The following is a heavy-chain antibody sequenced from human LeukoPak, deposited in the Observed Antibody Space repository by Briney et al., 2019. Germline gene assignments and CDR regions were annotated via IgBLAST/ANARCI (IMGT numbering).Heavy chain of an antibody. CDR1: GGSISPYY. CDR3: VRDIAAAGGFDY. V-gene: IGHV4-4*07. Sequence: SETLSLTCTVSGGSISPYYWNWIRQPAGKGLEWIGHIDNSGTTNYNPPLKSRVTMSLDTSKNQFSLKLSSVTAADTAVYYCVRDIAAAGGFDYWGQGTLVTVSS. CDR2: IDNSGTT. J-gene: IGHJ4*02. D-gene: IGHD6-13*01.